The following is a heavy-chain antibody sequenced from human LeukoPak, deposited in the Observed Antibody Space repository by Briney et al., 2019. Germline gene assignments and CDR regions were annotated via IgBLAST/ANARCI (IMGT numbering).Heavy chain of an antibody. D-gene: IGHD5-12*01. J-gene: IGHJ4*02. CDR3: ERLRGAYDEFFDY. CDR2: IWYDGSNK. Sequence: GGSLRLSCAASCFTFSSYDMHWIRQAPGKGLEWVAVIWYDGSNKYYVDSVKGRFTISRDDPKNTLYLHMNSLRTEDTAMYYCERLRGAYDEFFDYWGQGTLVTVSS. V-gene: IGHV3-33*01. CDR1: CFTFSSYD.